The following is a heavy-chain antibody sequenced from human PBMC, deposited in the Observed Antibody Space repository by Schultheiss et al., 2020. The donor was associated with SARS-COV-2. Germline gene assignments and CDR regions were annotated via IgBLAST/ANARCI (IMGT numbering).Heavy chain of an antibody. J-gene: IGHJ6*02. CDR3: ARDPYYDFWSGYYTPNYYYYYGMDV. CDR2: ISYDGSNK. Sequence: GGSLRLSCAASGFTFSSYAMHWVRQAPGKGLEWVAVISYDGSNKYYADSVKGRFTISRDNAKNSLYLQMNSLRAEDTAVYYCARDPYYDFWSGYYTPNYYYYYGMDVWGQGTTVTVSS. CDR1: GFTFSSYA. D-gene: IGHD3-3*01. V-gene: IGHV3-30-3*01.